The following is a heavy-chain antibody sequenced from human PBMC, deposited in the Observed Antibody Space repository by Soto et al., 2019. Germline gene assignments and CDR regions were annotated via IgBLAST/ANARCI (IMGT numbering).Heavy chain of an antibody. Sequence: GSLRLSGAGSGFTFSTFDIHWVRQGPGKGLEWVSGIGTLSDTFYAASVQGRFTISRQNAKNSVYLQMNSLRAGDTAFYYCARGRSFSYDSTPPPMFDPWGQGTLVTVSS. CDR3: ARGRSFSYDSTPPPMFDP. CDR1: GFTFSTFD. J-gene: IGHJ5*02. CDR2: IGTLSDT. V-gene: IGHV3-13*01. D-gene: IGHD3-10*01.